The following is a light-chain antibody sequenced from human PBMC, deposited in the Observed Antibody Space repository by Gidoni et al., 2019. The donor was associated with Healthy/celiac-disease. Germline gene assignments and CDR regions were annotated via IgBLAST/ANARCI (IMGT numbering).Light chain of an antibody. CDR2: SNN. V-gene: IGLV1-47*02. CDR3: AAWDDSLSGWV. Sequence: SVLTQPPSASWTPGQRVTISCSGSSSNIGSNYVYWYQQLPGTAPKLLIYSNNQRPSGVPDRFSGSKSGTSAALAISGLRSEDEADYYCAAWDDSLSGWVFGGGTKLTVL. J-gene: IGLJ3*02. CDR1: SSNIGSNY.